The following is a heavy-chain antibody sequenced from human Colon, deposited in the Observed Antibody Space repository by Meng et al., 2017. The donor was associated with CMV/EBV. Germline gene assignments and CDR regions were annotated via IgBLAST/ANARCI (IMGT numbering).Heavy chain of an antibody. J-gene: IGHJ4*02. CDR3: VRDLTGEEDY. Sequence: GSLRLSCAVSGGSLGRHYWSWIRQSPGKGLEWIGDINTSGRPNYTPSLKSRVIISIDTSRNQISLNLNSVTAADTAVYYCVRDLTGEEDYWGQGNLVTVSS. CDR1: GGSLGRHY. CDR2: INTSGRP. V-gene: IGHV4-34*01. D-gene: IGHD7-27*01.